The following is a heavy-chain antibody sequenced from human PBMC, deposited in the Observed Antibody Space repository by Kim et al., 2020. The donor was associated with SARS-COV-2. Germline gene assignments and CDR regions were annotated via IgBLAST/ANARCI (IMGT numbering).Heavy chain of an antibody. J-gene: IGHJ4*02. Sequence: LSLTCAASGFTFSSYEMNWVRQAPGKGLEWVSYISGSGTTIYYADSVRGRFTISRDNDKNSLYLQMNSLRAEDTAVYYCARGPNYSPFDYWGQGTLVTVSS. CDR1: GFTFSSYE. V-gene: IGHV3-48*03. D-gene: IGHD4-4*01. CDR2: ISGSGTTI. CDR3: ARGPNYSPFDY.